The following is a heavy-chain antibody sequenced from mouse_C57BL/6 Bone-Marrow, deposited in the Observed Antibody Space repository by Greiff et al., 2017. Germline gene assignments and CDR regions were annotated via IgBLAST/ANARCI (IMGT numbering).Heavy chain of an antibody. CDR2: ISSGGDYI. Sequence: EVMLVESGEGLVKPGGSLKLSCAASGFTFSSYAMSWVRQTPEKRLEWVAYISSGGDYIYYADTVKGRLTISRDNARNTLYLQMSSLKSEDTAMYYAVTTVVDYAMDYWGQGTSVTVSS. CDR1: GFTFSSYA. V-gene: IGHV5S21*01. CDR3: VTTVVDYAMDY. J-gene: IGHJ4*01. D-gene: IGHD1-1*01.